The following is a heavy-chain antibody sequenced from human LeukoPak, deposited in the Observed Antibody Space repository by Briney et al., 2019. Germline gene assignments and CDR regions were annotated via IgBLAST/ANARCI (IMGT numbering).Heavy chain of an antibody. V-gene: IGHV3-30-3*01. D-gene: IGHD5-18*01. CDR1: GFTFSSYA. Sequence: PGGSLRLSCAASGFTFSSYAMHWVRQAPGKGLEWVAVISYDGSNKYYADSVKGRFTVSRDNSKNTLYLQMNSLRAEDTAVYYCARWRGYSYGYLSVSAEYYFDYWGQGTLVTVSS. CDR3: ARWRGYSYGYLSVSAEYYFDY. CDR2: ISYDGSNK. J-gene: IGHJ4*02.